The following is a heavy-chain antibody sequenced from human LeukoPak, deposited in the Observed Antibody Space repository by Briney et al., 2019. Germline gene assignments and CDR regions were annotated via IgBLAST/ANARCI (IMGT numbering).Heavy chain of an antibody. V-gene: IGHV3-48*04. Sequence: GGSLRLSCAASGFTFSSYWMHWVRQAPGKGLEWVSYIDSSGSNIHYADSVKGRFTISIDNAKNSLYLQMNSLRAEDTAVYYCARTKEMASISYFDSWGQGTLVTVSS. D-gene: IGHD5-24*01. CDR2: IDSSGSNI. J-gene: IGHJ4*02. CDR1: GFTFSSYW. CDR3: ARTKEMASISYFDS.